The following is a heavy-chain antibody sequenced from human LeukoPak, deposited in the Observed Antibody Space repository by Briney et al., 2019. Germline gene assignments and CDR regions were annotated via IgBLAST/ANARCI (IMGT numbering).Heavy chain of an antibody. D-gene: IGHD3-3*02. Sequence: GGSLRLSCAASGFTFDDDVMHWVRQAPGKGLEWVSGISWNSGSIGYADSVKGRFTISRDNAKNSLYLQMNSLRAEDTALYYCAGIGFLEWPSYYYYMDAWGKGTTVTVSS. V-gene: IGHV3-9*01. J-gene: IGHJ6*03. CDR2: ISWNSGSI. CDR1: GFTFDDDV. CDR3: AGIGFLEWPSYYYYMDA.